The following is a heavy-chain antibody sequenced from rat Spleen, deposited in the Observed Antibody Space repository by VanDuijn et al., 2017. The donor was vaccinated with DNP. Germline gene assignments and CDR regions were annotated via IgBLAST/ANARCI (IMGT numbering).Heavy chain of an antibody. CDR1: GFTFSNYG. D-gene: IGHD1-7*01. CDR2: ISSGGGGT. CDR3: ATGWVFDY. V-gene: IGHV5-19*01. Sequence: EVQLVESGGGLVQPGRSLKLSCAASGFTFSNYGMHWIRQAPKKGLEWVASISSGGGGTYYRDSVKGRFTISRDNAKRILFLEMDSLRSEDTATYYCATGWVFDYWGQGVMVTVSS. J-gene: IGHJ2*01.